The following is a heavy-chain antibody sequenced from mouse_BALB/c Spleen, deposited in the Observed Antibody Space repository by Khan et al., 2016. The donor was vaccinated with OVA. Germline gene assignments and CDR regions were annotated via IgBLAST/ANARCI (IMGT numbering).Heavy chain of an antibody. J-gene: IGHJ3*01. CDR2: INPYNDGA. V-gene: IGHV1S136*01. CDR1: GYTFTNYI. D-gene: IGHD1-1*01. CDR3: ARDYGSSFWFAY. Sequence: QLVQSGPELVKPGASVKMSCKASGYTFTNYIIHWVKQKPGQGLEWIGYINPYNDGAKYNDKFKDKATLTSDKSSSTASMELSGLTSEDSAVYYCARDYGSSFWFAYWGQGTLVTVSA.